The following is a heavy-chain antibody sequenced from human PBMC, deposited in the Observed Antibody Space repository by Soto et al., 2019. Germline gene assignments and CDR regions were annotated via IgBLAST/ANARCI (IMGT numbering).Heavy chain of an antibody. D-gene: IGHD5-18*01. J-gene: IGHJ6*02. CDR1: GGVVSSINW. V-gene: IGHV4-4*02. CDR3: ARGGGTYSTSYGMDV. CDR2: VFHSGTT. Sequence: QGQLQESGPGLVKPSGTLSLTCDVSGGVVSSINWWSWVRQPPGKTLEWIGEVFHSGTTNYNPSLKSRVTMSVDKSKSQLSLKLSSVTAADTAVYYCARGGGTYSTSYGMDVWGQGTTVIVSS.